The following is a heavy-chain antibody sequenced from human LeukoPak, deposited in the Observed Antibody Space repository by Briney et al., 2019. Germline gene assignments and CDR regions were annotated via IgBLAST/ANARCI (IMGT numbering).Heavy chain of an antibody. CDR1: GGSFSGYY. CDR3: ARHVYYDFWSGYFNFDY. J-gene: IGHJ4*02. CDR2: INHSGST. Sequence: PSETLSLTXAVYGGSFSGYYWSWIRQPPGKGLEWIGEINHSGSTNYNPSLKSRVTISVDTSKNQFSLKLSSVTAADTAVYYCARHVYYDFWSGYFNFDYWGQGTLVIVSS. V-gene: IGHV4-34*01. D-gene: IGHD3-3*01.